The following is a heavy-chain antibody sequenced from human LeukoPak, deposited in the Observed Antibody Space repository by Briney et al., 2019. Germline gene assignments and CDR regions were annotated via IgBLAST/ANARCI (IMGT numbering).Heavy chain of an antibody. CDR3: ARGDCSSTSCYAYNWFDP. V-gene: IGHV1-8*01. J-gene: IGHJ5*02. CDR2: MNPNSGNT. CDR1: GYTFTSYD. Sequence: ASVTVSCKASGYTFTSYDINWVRQAPGQGLEWMGWMNPNSGNTGYAQKFQGRVTMTRNTSISTAYMELSSLRSEDTAVYYCARGDCSSTSCYAYNWFDPWGQGTLVTVSS. D-gene: IGHD2-2*01.